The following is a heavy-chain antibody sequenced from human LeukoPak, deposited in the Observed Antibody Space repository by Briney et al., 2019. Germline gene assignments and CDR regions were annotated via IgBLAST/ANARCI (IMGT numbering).Heavy chain of an antibody. Sequence: ASVTVSCMPSGYNFNRYAITWVRQAPGQGLEWMGWVSTSNGDTNYADTCQGRATITTDSVTKTAYLELRRLGADDTAYYCWARVSDTSMVTPGFDSWGQGTLVTVSS. CDR3: ARVSDTSMVTPGFDS. CDR2: VSTSNGDT. CDR1: GYNFNRYA. D-gene: IGHD5-18*01. V-gene: IGHV1-18*01. J-gene: IGHJ4*02.